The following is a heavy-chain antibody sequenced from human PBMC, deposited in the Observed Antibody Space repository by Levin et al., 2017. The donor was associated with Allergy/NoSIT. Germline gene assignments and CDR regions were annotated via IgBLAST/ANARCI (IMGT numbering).Heavy chain of an antibody. CDR2: ISYDGSNK. V-gene: IGHV3-30-3*01. D-gene: IGHD1-26*01. J-gene: IGHJ4*02. CDR3: ARGRGSYSFDY. Sequence: GGSLRLSCAASGFTFSSYAMYWVRQAPGKGLEWVAVISYDGSNKYYADSVKGRFTISRDNSKNTLYLQMNSLRVEDTAVYYCARGRGSYSFDYWGQGTLVTVSS. CDR1: GFTFSSYA.